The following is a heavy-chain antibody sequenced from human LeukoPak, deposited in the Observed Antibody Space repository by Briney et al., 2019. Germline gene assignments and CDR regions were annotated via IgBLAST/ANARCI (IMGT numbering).Heavy chain of an antibody. J-gene: IGHJ4*02. V-gene: IGHV3-23*01. CDR1: GFTFSSYA. CDR3: AKGSSGTKYGDSPITYFDY. D-gene: IGHD4-17*01. Sequence: GGSLRLSCAASGFTFSSYAMSWVRQAPGKGLEWVSGISGISGRGGSAYYADSVKGRFTISRDNSKNTLYLQMNSLRAEDTAVYYCAKGSSGTKYGDSPITYFDYWGQGTLVAVSS. CDR2: ISGISGRGGSA.